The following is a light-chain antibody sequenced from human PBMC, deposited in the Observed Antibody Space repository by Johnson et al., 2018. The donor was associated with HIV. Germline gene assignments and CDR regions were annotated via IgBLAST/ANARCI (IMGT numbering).Light chain of an antibody. V-gene: IGLV1-51*01. J-gene: IGLJ1*01. CDR3: GAWNRTLNIGLYV. CDR2: DNY. CDR1: SSNIGSNY. Sequence: QSVLTQPPSVSAAPGQKVTISYSGSSSNIGSNYVSWYQQLPGTAPKLLIYDNYKRPSGIPDRFSGSKSGTSATLGITGLQTGDEADYYCGAWNRTLNIGLYVFGTGTRVTVL.